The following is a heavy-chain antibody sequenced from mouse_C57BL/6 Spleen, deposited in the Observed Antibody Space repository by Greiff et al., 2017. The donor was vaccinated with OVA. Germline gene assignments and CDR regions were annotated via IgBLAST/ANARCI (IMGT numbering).Heavy chain of an antibody. V-gene: IGHV1-82*01. CDR2: IYPGDGDT. D-gene: IGHD1-1*01. CDR1: GYAFSSSW. J-gene: IGHJ4*01. Sequence: QVQLKQSGPELVKPGASVKISCKASGYAFSSSWMNWVKQRPGKGLEWIGRIYPGDGDTNYNGKFKGKATLTADKSSSTAYMQLSSLTSEDSAVYFCARDYGSSKPSMDYWGQGTSVTVSS. CDR3: ARDYGSSKPSMDY.